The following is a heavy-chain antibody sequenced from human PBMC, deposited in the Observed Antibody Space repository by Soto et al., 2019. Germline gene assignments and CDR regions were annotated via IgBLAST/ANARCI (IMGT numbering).Heavy chain of an antibody. D-gene: IGHD7-27*01. CDR3: AGELGTFYFDH. Sequence: QVQLQESGPGLVKPSQTLSLTCTVSAGSIRSGDYYWTWIRQPPGKGLEWIGYIDHSGSASYNPSLKSRATISIDTSNNQFSLKMTSVTAADTAVYYCAGELGTFYFDHWGQGTLVTVSS. V-gene: IGHV4-30-4*01. J-gene: IGHJ4*02. CDR1: AGSIRSGDYY. CDR2: IDHSGSA.